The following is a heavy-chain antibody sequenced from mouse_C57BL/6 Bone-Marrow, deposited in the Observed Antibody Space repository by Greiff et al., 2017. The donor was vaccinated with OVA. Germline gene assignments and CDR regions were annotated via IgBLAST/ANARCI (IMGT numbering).Heavy chain of an antibody. Sequence: EVQVVESGPGLVKPSQSLSLTCSVTGYSITSGYYWNWIRQFPGNKLEWMGYISYDGSNNYNPSLKNRISITRDTSKNQFFLKLNSVTTEDTATYYCARGTYYRNYAMDYWGQGTSVTVSS. V-gene: IGHV3-6*01. CDR3: ARGTYYRNYAMDY. D-gene: IGHD2-12*01. CDR1: GYSITSGYY. CDR2: ISYDGSN. J-gene: IGHJ4*01.